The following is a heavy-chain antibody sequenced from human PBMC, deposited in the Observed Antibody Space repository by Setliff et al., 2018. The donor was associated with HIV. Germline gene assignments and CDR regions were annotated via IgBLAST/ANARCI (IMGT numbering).Heavy chain of an antibody. CDR2: INVGNGKT. Sequence: ASVKVSCKASGYTFISYAIHWVRQAPGQRLEWMGWINVGNGKTKYSQNFHGRVTITRDTFASTAYMELSSLRSEDTAVYYCARSLERQWLVPYYMDVWGKGTTVTVSS. J-gene: IGHJ6*03. D-gene: IGHD6-19*01. V-gene: IGHV1-3*01. CDR1: GYTFISYA. CDR3: ARSLERQWLVPYYMDV.